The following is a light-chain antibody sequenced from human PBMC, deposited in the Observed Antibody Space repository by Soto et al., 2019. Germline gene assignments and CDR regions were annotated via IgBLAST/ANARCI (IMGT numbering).Light chain of an antibody. Sequence: DLQMTQSPSSVSASVGDRVTLTCRASQGISRWLAWYQQKLGEAPKLLIHGASTLQSGVPSRFSGSVSGTDFTLTISSLQPEDSATYYCQQANSFPYTVGQGTKLQIK. J-gene: IGKJ2*01. CDR3: QQANSFPYT. CDR1: QGISRW. CDR2: GAS. V-gene: IGKV1-12*01.